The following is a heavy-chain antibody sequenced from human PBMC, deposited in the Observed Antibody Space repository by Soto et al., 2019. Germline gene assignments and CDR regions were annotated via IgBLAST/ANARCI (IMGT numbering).Heavy chain of an antibody. CDR1: GYTFTRSG. J-gene: IGHJ6*02. CDR3: AREGVAPYYYYGMDV. V-gene: IGHV1-18*01. Sequence: QVQLVQSGAEVKKPGASVKVSCKASGYTFTRSGISWVRQAPGQGLEWMGCISTYNGDTNYAQTFQGRVTMTTDTSTSTVYMELRSLRSDDTAVYYCAREGVAPYYYYGMDVWGQGTPVTVSS. D-gene: IGHD5-12*01. CDR2: ISTYNGDT.